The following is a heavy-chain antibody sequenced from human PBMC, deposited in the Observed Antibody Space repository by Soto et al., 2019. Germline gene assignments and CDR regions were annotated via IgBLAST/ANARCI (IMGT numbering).Heavy chain of an antibody. V-gene: IGHV4-59*12. D-gene: IGHD6-13*01. CDR3: ARDIGIAAVGLDY. Sequence: SETLSLTCTVSGGSISGYYGSWIRQPPGKGLEWIGYIYYSGSTNYDPSLKSRVTISVDTSKNQFSLKLSSVTAADTAVYYCARDIGIAAVGLDYCGQGTLVTVSS. CDR2: IYYSGST. J-gene: IGHJ4*02. CDR1: GGSISGYY.